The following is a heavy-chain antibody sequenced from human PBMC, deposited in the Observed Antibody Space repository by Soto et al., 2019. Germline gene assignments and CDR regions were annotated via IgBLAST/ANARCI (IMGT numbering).Heavy chain of an antibody. V-gene: IGHV3-21*01. CDR3: ARDLYNWNPSGHFDY. CDR1: GFSFDTYN. CDR2: ISSGRPDI. Sequence: GGSLRLSCAASGFSFDTYNMNWVRQAPGKGLEWVSSISSGRPDIFYADSVRGRFTISRDDAKKSLFLQMNSLRAEDTAVYYCARDLYNWNPSGHFDYWGQGTLVTVSS. D-gene: IGHD1-20*01. J-gene: IGHJ4*02.